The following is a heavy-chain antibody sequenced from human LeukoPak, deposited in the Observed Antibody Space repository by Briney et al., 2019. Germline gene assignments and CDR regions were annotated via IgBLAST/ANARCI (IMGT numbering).Heavy chain of an antibody. D-gene: IGHD6-13*01. CDR1: GYTFTGYY. CDR3: AREDVAAAGGFDY. V-gene: IGHV1-2*02. Sequence: GASVKVSCKASGYTFTGYYMHWVRQAPGQGLEWMGWINPNSGGTNYAQKFQGRVTMTRDTSISTAYMELSRLRSDDTAVYYCAREDVAAAGGFDYWGQGTLVTVSS. CDR2: INPNSGGT. J-gene: IGHJ4*02.